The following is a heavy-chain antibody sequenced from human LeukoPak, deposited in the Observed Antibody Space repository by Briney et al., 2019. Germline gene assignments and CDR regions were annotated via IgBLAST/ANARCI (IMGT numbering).Heavy chain of an antibody. D-gene: IGHD2-21*02. CDR2: INPSGGST. CDR3: ATSKGGVEVTAIPRY. Sequence: ASVKVSCKASGYTFTSYYMHWVRQAPGQGLEWMGIINPSGGSTSYAQKFQGRVTMTRDTSTSTVYMELSSLRSEDTAVYYCATSKGGVEVTAIPRYWGQGTLVTVSS. V-gene: IGHV1-46*01. CDR1: GYTFTSYY. J-gene: IGHJ4*02.